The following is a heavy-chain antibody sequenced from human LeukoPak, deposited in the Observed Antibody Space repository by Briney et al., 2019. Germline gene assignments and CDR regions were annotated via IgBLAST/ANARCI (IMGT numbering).Heavy chain of an antibody. V-gene: IGHV3-23*01. J-gene: IGHJ4*02. D-gene: IGHD2-2*01. Sequence: PGGSLRLSCAASGFTFSSYAMTWVRQAPGKGLEWVSAITKSGGDTYYAASVKGRFTISRDNSRNTLYLHINNLRAEDTAVYYCAKLMPLVDCSRIRCYGFDYWGQGILVTVSS. CDR1: GFTFSSYA. CDR2: ITKSGGDT. CDR3: AKLMPLVDCSRIRCYGFDY.